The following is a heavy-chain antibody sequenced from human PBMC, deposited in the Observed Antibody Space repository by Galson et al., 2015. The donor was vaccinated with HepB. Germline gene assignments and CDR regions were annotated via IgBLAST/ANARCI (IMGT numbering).Heavy chain of an antibody. J-gene: IGHJ6*02. CDR2: IVVRNGNT. Sequence: SVKVSCKASGFTLTNSATQWVRQARGQRLEWIGWIVVRNGNTNYAQKFQERVTITRDMSTNTVSMELRSLRSDDTAVYYCAADGAAVKTVTSFYYYPLDIWGQGTTVIVSS. CDR3: AADGAAVKTVTSFYYYPLDI. CDR1: GFTLTNSA. D-gene: IGHD4-17*01. V-gene: IGHV1-58*02.